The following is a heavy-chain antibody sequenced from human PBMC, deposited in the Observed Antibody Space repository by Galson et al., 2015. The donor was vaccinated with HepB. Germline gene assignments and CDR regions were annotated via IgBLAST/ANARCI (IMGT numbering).Heavy chain of an antibody. CDR1: GFTFSSYA. CDR2: ISYDGSNK. CDR3: ARDGGKWELLGVFDY. J-gene: IGHJ4*02. D-gene: IGHD1-26*01. Sequence: SLRLSCAASGFTFSSYAMHWVRQAPGKGLEWVAVISYDGSNKYYADSVKGRFTISRDNSKNTLYPQMNSLRAEDTAVYYCARDGGKWELLGVFDYWGQGTLVTVSS. V-gene: IGHV3-30-3*01.